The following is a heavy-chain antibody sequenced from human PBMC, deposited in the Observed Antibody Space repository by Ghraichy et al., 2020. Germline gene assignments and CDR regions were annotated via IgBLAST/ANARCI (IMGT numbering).Heavy chain of an antibody. J-gene: IGHJ4*02. CDR3: ARRSMDSSGWFGVQYFDS. D-gene: IGHD6-19*01. V-gene: IGHV4-39*01. CDR1: GGPIIRSSYY. Sequence: SETLSLTCSVSGGPIIRSSYYWGWIRQPPGRGVEWIASEYYSGTAYYNPSLRSRVTMSVDTSKNQFSLNLRSVSAADTAVYYCARRSMDSSGWFGVQYFDSWGQGTLVTVSS. CDR2: EYYSGTA.